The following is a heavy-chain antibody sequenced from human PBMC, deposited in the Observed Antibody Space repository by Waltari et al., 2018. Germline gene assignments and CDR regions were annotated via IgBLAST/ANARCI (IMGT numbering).Heavy chain of an antibody. Sequence: HVQLEQSGAEVKKPGSSVKVSCKASGGTFSTYTVTWVRQAPGQGLELVGSIIPFLGISKYAQSLQARLTITVDQSTNTGYMELNNLRPEDTGVYYGARSGEMKGTVDYWGQGTLVTVSS. CDR3: ARSGEMKGTVDY. V-gene: IGHV1-69*02. CDR1: GGTFSTYT. CDR2: IIPFLGIS. D-gene: IGHD1-1*01. J-gene: IGHJ4*02.